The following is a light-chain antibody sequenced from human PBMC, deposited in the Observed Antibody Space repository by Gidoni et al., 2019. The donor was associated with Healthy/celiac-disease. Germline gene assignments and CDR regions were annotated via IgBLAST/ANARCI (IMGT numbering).Light chain of an antibody. CDR1: QSISSY. CDR3: QQSCSTPPWT. CDR2: AAS. J-gene: IGKJ1*01. V-gene: IGKV1-39*01. Sequence: DIQMTQSPSSLSASVGDRVTITCRASQSISSYLNWYQQKPGKAPKLLIYAASSLHSGVPSRFSGSGSGTDFTLTISSLQPEDFATYCCQQSCSTPPWTFGQGTKVEIK.